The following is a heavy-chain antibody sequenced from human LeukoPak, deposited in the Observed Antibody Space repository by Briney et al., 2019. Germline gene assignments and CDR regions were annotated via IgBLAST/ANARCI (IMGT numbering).Heavy chain of an antibody. V-gene: IGHV3-7*01. CDR1: GFTFNKYW. CDR2: INQDDSQI. Sequence: PRGSLRLSSAPSGFTFNKYWLTSGRQAPGKGLEWVANINQDDSQIYYLESVEGRFTITRDNAKNSLHPQMNSLRSENSAVYYCARGYSYSATYSLSFFVYWGQGTLVTVSS. J-gene: IGHJ4*02. D-gene: IGHD3-10*01. CDR3: ARGYSYSATYSLSFFVY.